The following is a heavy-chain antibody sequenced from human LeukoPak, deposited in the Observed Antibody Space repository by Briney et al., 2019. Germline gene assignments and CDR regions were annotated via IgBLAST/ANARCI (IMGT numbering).Heavy chain of an antibody. CDR2: ISGYNGNT. CDR1: GYTFTSYG. J-gene: IGHJ4*02. Sequence: GASVKVSCKAAGYTFTSYGIGWVRQAPGQGPEWMGWISGYNGNTRYAQKFQGRVTMTTDTSTSTAYMELRSLRSDDTAVYYCARDWEKGEYYFDYWGQGTLVTVSS. CDR3: ARDWEKGEYYFDY. V-gene: IGHV1-18*01. D-gene: IGHD3-16*01.